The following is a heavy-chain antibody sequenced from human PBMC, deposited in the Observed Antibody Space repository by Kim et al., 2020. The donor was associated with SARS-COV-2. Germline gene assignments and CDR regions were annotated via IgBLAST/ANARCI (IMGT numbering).Heavy chain of an antibody. V-gene: IGHV3-66*01. D-gene: IGHD3-16*01. CDR3: AREIKFDGFAFFDL. J-gene: IGHJ2*01. CDR1: GITLTNNH. Sequence: GGSLRLSCAASGITLTNNHMNWVRQAPGKGMGWVSVIYGGGTIDYADSVKDRFIISRDTSKNTVYLEMNRLRAEDTAVYYCAREIKFDGFAFFDLWGRGT. CDR2: IYGGGTI.